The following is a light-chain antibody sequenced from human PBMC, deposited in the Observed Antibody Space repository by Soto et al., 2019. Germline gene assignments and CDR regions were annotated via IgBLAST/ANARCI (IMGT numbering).Light chain of an antibody. Sequence: TLSTATVSVSPRERATLSCRASQNLANYYLAWYQQKPGQAPRLLIYGASTRATGLPDRFSGSGSGTDFTLSISRPEPEDFAVYYCQHFANSITFGQGTRLEVK. CDR1: QNLANYY. CDR2: GAS. J-gene: IGKJ5*01. V-gene: IGKV3-20*01. CDR3: QHFANSIT.